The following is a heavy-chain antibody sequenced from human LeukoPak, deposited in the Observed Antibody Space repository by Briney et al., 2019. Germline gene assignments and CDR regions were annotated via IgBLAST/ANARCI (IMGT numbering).Heavy chain of an antibody. CDR2: INPNSGGT. CDR1: GYTFTGYY. V-gene: IGHV1-2*02. D-gene: IGHD2-2*01. J-gene: IGHJ4*02. Sequence: ASVKVSCKASGYTFTGYYMHWVRQAPGQGLEWMGWINPNSGGTNYAQKFQGRVTMTRDTSISTAYMELSRLRSDDTAVYYCARLLAHYCSSTSCPTDYWGQGTLVTVSS. CDR3: ARLLAHYCSSTSCPTDY.